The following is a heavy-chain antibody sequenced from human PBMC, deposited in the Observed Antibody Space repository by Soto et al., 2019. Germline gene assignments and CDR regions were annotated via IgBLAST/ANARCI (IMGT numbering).Heavy chain of an antibody. D-gene: IGHD6-19*01. Sequence: PSETLSLTCTVSGGSISSYYWSWIRQPPGKGLEWIGYIYYSGSTNYNPSLKSRVTISVDTSKNQFSLKLSSVTAADTAVYYCARVEGGGWPRFDYWGQGTLVTVSS. J-gene: IGHJ4*02. CDR3: ARVEGGGWPRFDY. CDR1: GGSISSYY. CDR2: IYYSGST. V-gene: IGHV4-59*01.